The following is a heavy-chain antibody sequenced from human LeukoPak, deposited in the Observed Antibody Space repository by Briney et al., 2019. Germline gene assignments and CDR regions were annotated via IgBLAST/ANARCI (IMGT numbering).Heavy chain of an antibody. CDR2: IDPNSGGT. V-gene: IGHV1-2*02. J-gene: IGHJ4*02. CDR3: ARALTTDCSGGSCYGRNFDY. D-gene: IGHD2-15*01. CDR1: GYTFTGYY. Sequence: APVKVSCKASGYTFTGYYMHWVRQAPGQGLEWMGWIDPNSGGTNYAQKFQGRVTMTRDTSISTAYMELSRLRSDDTAVYYCARALTTDCSGGSCYGRNFDYWGQGTLVTVSS.